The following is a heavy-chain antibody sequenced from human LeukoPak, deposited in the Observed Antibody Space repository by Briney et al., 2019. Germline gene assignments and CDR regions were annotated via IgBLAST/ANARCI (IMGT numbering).Heavy chain of an antibody. D-gene: IGHD6-19*01. CDR2: INHSGST. V-gene: IGHV4-34*01. Sequence: SETLSLTCAVYGGSFSGYYWSWIRQPPGKGLEWIGEINHSGSTNYNPSLKSRVTISVDTSKNQFSLKLSSVTAADTAVYYCASSGWYGIDYWGQGTLVTVSS. CDR3: ASSGWYGIDY. J-gene: IGHJ4*02. CDR1: GGSFSGYY.